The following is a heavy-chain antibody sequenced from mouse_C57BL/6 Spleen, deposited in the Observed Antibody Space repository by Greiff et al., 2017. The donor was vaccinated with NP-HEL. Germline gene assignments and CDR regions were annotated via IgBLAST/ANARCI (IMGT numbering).Heavy chain of an antibody. Sequence: QVQLQQSGPELVKPGASVKISCKASGYAFSSSWMNWVKQRPGKGLEWIGRIYPGDGDTNYNGKFKGKATLTADKSSSTAYMQLSSLTSEDSAVYFCARDYYGDYAMDYWGQGTSVTVSS. D-gene: IGHD1-1*01. J-gene: IGHJ4*01. CDR1: GYAFSSSW. CDR3: ARDYYGDYAMDY. CDR2: IYPGDGDT. V-gene: IGHV1-82*01.